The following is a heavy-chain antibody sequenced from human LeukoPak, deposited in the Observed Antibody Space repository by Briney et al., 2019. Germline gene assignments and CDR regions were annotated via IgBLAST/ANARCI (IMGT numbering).Heavy chain of an antibody. V-gene: IGHV4-39*01. CDR2: ISHTGTT. Sequence: PSETLSLTCTVSGGPITISDYYWGWIRLPPGKGLEWIGTISHTGTTYYNPSLQSRVTISVDKSKNQFSLKLSSVTAADTAVYYCATREHHVLQTPGDYWGQGTLVTVSS. J-gene: IGHJ4*02. CDR3: ATREHHVLQTPGDY. D-gene: IGHD6-6*01. CDR1: GGPITISDYY.